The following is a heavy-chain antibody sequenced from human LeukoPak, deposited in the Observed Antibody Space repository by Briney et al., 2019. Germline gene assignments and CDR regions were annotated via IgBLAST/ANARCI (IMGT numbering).Heavy chain of an antibody. CDR3: ARETGRFLEWLDDAFDI. Sequence: SQTLSLTCAISGDSVSRNTAGWNWIRQSPSRGLEWLGRTYYRSKWYSDFAPSVRNRITINPDTSKNQFSLKLSSVTAADTAVYYCARETGRFLEWLDDAFDIWGQGTMVTVSS. CDR1: GDSVSRNTAG. J-gene: IGHJ3*02. CDR2: TYYRSKWYS. V-gene: IGHV6-1*01. D-gene: IGHD3-3*01.